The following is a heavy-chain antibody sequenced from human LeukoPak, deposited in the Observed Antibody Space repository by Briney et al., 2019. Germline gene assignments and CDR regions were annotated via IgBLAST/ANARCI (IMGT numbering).Heavy chain of an antibody. V-gene: IGHV4-38-2*01. CDR3: TALDFWSGYSVDY. CDR2: IYHSGST. D-gene: IGHD3-3*01. J-gene: IGHJ4*02. Sequence: IGSIYHSGSTYYNPSLKSRVTISVDTSKNQFSLKLSSVTAADTAVYYCTALDFWSGYSVDYWGQGTLVTVSS.